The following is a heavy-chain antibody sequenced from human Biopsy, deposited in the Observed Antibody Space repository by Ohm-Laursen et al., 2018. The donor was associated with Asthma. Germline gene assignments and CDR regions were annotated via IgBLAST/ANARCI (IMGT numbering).Heavy chain of an antibody. CDR2: IKHDGSEK. V-gene: IGHV3-7*01. CDR1: GFTFGDYW. CDR3: ARTFHFWSPYHAEHYQL. J-gene: IGHJ1*01. D-gene: IGHD3-3*01. Sequence: GSLRLSCTAAGFTFGDYWMSWVRQVPGKGLEWVANIKHDGSEKNHVDSLKGRFTISRDNVKNLLFLQMNSLRAEDTAVYYCARTFHFWSPYHAEHYQLWGQGTLVTVSS.